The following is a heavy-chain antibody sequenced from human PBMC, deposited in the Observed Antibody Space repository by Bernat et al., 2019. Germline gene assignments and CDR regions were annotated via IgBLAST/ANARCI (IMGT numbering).Heavy chain of an antibody. CDR2: IYYSGST. Sequence: QVQLQESGPGLVKPSETLSLTCSVSGGSISYYYWSWIRQPPGKGLEWIGYIYYSGSTNYNPSLKSRVTISVDTSKNQFSLKLSSVTTVDTAVYYCARGGDVHNPFDYWGQGTLVTVSS. V-gene: IGHV4-59*01. CDR1: GGSISYYY. D-gene: IGHD5-24*01. J-gene: IGHJ4*02. CDR3: ARGGDVHNPFDY.